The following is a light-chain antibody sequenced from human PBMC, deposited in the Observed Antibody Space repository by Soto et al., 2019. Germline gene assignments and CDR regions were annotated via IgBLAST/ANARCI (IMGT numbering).Light chain of an antibody. J-gene: IGKJ1*01. CDR3: QQYYSTPWT. Sequence: DIVLTQSPDSLAVSQGESATINCKSSQRVLYSSNNKYYLDWYQQKPGQPPKLLIYWASTRESGVPDRFSGSGFGTDFTLTISSLEAEDVAVYYCQQYYSTPWTFGQGTQVEIK. CDR1: QRVLYSSNNKYY. V-gene: IGKV4-1*01. CDR2: WAS.